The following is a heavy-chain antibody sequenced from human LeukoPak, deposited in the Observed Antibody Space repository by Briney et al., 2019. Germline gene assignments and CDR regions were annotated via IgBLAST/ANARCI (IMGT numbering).Heavy chain of an antibody. CDR2: ISYDGSNK. D-gene: IGHD3-9*01. CDR3: AKEEGRLTGSLFRY. J-gene: IGHJ4*02. CDR1: GFTFSSYG. V-gene: IGHV3-30*18. Sequence: GGSLRLSCAASGFTFSSYGMHWVRQAPGKGLEWVAFISYDGSNKYYADSVKGRFTISRDNSKNTLYLQMNSLRAEDTAVYYCAKEEGRLTGSLFRYWGQGTLVTVSS.